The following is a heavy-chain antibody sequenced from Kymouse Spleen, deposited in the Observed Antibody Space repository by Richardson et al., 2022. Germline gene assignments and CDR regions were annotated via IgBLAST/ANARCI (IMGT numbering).Heavy chain of an antibody. CDR2: IWYDGSNK. Sequence: QVQLVESGGGVVQPGRSLRLSCAASGFTFSSYGMHWVRQAPGKGLEWVAVIWYDGSNKYYADSVKGRFTISRDNSKNTLYLQMNSLRAEDTAVYYCASGYSSGWNFDYWGQGTLVTVSS. V-gene: IGHV3-33*01. J-gene: IGHJ4*02. CDR1: GFTFSSYG. CDR3: ASGYSSGWNFDY. D-gene: IGHD6-19*01.